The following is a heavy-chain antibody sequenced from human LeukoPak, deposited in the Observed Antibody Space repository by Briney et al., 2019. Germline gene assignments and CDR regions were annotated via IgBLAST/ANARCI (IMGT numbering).Heavy chain of an antibody. CDR3: AKEASSGWYYFDY. CDR1: GFTFTTYG. J-gene: IGHJ4*02. CDR2: IWYDGSNK. V-gene: IGHV3-33*06. D-gene: IGHD6-19*01. Sequence: GGSLRLSCAASGFTFTTYGMHWVRQAPGKGLEWVAVIWYDGSNKYYADFVKGRFTISRDNSKNTMYLQMNSLRAEDSAVYYCAKEASSGWYYFDYWGQGTLVTVSS.